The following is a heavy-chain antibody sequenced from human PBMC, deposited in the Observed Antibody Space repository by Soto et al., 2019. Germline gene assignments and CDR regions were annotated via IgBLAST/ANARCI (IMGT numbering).Heavy chain of an antibody. CDR2: IYYIGTT. CDR1: GDSMGSGDYY. Sequence: QVQLQESGPGLVKPSQTLSLTCTVSGDSMGSGDYYWTWIRQPPGKGLEWIGYIYYIGTTFYNPSLESRVNISIDTFKNHFSLRLTSVTAADTAVYYCSRGSTYYGFLTWGQGTLVTVFS. D-gene: IGHD3-10*01. V-gene: IGHV4-30-4*01. J-gene: IGHJ5*02. CDR3: SRGSTYYGFLT.